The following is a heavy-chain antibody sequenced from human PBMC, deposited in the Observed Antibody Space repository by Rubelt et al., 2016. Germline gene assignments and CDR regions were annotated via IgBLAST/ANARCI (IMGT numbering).Heavy chain of an antibody. J-gene: IGHJ6*02. CDR2: A. CDR3: ARPYCSGGSCYPVYYYGMDV. V-gene: IGHV1-69*01. D-gene: IGHD2-15*01. Sequence: ANYAQKFQGRVTITADESTSTAYMELSSLRSEDTAVYYCARPYCSGGSCYPVYYYGMDVWGQGTTVTVSS.